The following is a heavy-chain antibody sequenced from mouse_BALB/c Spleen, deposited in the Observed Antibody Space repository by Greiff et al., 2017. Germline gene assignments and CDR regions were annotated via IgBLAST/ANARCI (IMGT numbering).Heavy chain of an antibody. D-gene: IGHD1-1*02. J-gene: IGHJ4*01. Sequence: EVQLQQSGPELVKPGASVKMSCKASGYTFTSYVMHWVKQKPGQGLEWIGYINPYNDGTKYNEKFKGKATLTSDKSSSTAYMELSSLTSEDSAVYYCARFQVAYAMDYWGQGTSVTVSS. CDR2: INPYNDGT. CDR3: ARFQVAYAMDY. CDR1: GYTFTSYV. V-gene: IGHV1-14*01.